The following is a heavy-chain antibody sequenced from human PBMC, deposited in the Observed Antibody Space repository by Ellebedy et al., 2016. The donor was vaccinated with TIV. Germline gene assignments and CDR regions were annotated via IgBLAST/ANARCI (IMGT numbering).Heavy chain of an antibody. D-gene: IGHD6-19*01. CDR3: AKIRIRSVAGAGDFDF. Sequence: GESLKISGAASGFTFRSYAMSWVRQAPGKGLEWVSYISGSGGSTYYTDSVKGRFTISRDSSRNTLYLQMNSLRAEDTAVYYCAKIRIRSVAGAGDFDFWGQGTLVTVSS. J-gene: IGHJ4*02. CDR1: GFTFRSYA. V-gene: IGHV3-23*01. CDR2: ISGSGGST.